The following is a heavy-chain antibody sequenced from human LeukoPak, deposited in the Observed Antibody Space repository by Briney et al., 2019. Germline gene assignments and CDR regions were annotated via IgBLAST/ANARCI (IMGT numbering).Heavy chain of an antibody. J-gene: IGHJ5*02. D-gene: IGHD6-6*01. CDR3: ARVPIAARSNWFDP. Sequence: KPSETLSLTCTVSGGSISSYYWSWIRQPPGKGLEWIGYIYYSGSTNYNPSLKSRVTISVDTSKNQFSLKLSSVTAADTAVYYCARVPIAARSNWFDPWGQGTLVTVPS. CDR2: IYYSGST. CDR1: GGSISSYY. V-gene: IGHV4-59*01.